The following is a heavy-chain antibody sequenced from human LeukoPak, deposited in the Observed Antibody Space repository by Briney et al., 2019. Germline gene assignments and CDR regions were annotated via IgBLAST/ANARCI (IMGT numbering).Heavy chain of an antibody. CDR3: SRSGPGSCSGGSCYSNY. V-gene: IGHV1-2*06. Sequence: ASVKVSCKASGYTFTGYYMHWVRQAPGQGLEWMGRINPNSGGTNHAQKSQGRVTMTRDTSISTAYMELSRLRSDDTAVYYCSRSGPGSCSGGSCYSNYWGQGTLVTVSS. D-gene: IGHD2-15*01. J-gene: IGHJ4*02. CDR1: GYTFTGYY. CDR2: INPNSGGT.